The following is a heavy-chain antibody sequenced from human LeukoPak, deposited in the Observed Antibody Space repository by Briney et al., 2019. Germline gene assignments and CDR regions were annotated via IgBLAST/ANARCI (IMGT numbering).Heavy chain of an antibody. D-gene: IGHD3-3*01. CDR1: GYTFTGYY. CDR2: INPNSGGT. V-gene: IGHV1-2*02. CDR3: ARENPIFGQEVSFDP. J-gene: IGHJ5*02. Sequence: GASVKVSCKASGYTFTGYYMHWVRQAPGQGLEWMGWINPNSGGTNYAQKFQGRVTMTRDTSISTAYMELSRLRPDDTAVYYCARENPIFGQEVSFDPWGQGTLVTVSS.